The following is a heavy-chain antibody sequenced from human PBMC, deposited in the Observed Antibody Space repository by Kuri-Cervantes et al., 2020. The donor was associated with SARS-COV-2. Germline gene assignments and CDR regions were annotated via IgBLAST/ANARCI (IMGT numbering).Heavy chain of an antibody. CDR3: AKDNSENGRGNWYFDL. V-gene: IGHV3-23*01. J-gene: IGHJ2*01. CDR1: GFTFSGYA. D-gene: IGHD1-1*01. Sequence: GESLKISCAASGFTFSGYAMSWVRQAPGKGLEWVSAISDSGGSTYYADSVKGRFTISRDNSKNTLYLQMNTLRAEDTAVYYCAKDNSENGRGNWYFDLWGRGTLVTVSS. CDR2: ISDSGGST.